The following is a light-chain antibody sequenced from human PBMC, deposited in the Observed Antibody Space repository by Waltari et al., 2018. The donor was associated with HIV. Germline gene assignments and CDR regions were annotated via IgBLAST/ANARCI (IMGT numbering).Light chain of an antibody. CDR3: QQVYSYPRT. CDR2: AAS. J-gene: IGKJ1*01. CDR1: QGVSRN. Sequence: DIQLTQSPSFLSASVGDRVTISCRASQGVSRNLAWYQEKAGKAPKLLIYAASTLQSGVPSRFSGSGSGTEFTITISSLQPEDFATYYCQQVYSYPRTFGQGTKVEI. V-gene: IGKV1-9*01.